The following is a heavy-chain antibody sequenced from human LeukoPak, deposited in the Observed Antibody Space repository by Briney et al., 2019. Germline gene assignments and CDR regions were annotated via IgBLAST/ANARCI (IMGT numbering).Heavy chain of an antibody. D-gene: IGHD2-8*02. V-gene: IGHV3-23*01. CDR3: AKGVSSVVYALNWFDP. CDR2: ISGSGGST. J-gene: IGHJ5*02. CDR1: GFTFSSYA. Sequence: GGSLRLSCAASGFTFSSYAMSWVRQAPGEGLGCVSAISGSGGSTYYADSVKGRFTISRDNSKNTLYLQMNSLRAEDTAVYYCAKGVSSVVYALNWFDPWGQGTLVTVSS.